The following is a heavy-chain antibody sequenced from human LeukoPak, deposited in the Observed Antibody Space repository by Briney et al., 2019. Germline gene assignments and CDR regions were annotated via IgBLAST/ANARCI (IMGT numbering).Heavy chain of an antibody. J-gene: IGHJ6*03. CDR1: GFTFSDYG. Sequence: TGGPLRLSCAASGFTFSDYGMSWVRQAPGKGLEWVSAISGSGGDTYFADSVKGRFTISRDNSKRTVVLQMDSLRAEDTAVYYCSKAPHFYYSSYLDAWGNGTTVTVSS. CDR3: SKAPHFYYSSYLDA. CDR2: ISGSGGDT. V-gene: IGHV3-23*01.